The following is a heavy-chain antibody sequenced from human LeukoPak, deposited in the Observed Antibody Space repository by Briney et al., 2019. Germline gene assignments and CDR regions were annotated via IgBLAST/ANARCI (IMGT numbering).Heavy chain of an antibody. CDR1: GFSLSTSGVG. CDR3: AHRESCYNSGSLDY. J-gene: IGHJ4*02. V-gene: IGHV2-5*01. Sequence: SGPTLVKPTQTLTLTCTFSGFSLSTSGVGVGWIRQPPGKALEWLALIYWNDDKRYSPSLKSRLTITKDTSKNQVVLTMTNMDPVDTATYYCAHRESCYNSGSLDYWGQGTLVTVSS. CDR2: IYWNDDK. D-gene: IGHD3-10*01.